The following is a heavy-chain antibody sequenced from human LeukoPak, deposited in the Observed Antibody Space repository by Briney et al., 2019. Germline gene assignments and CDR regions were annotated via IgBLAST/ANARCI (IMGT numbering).Heavy chain of an antibody. D-gene: IGHD3-16*01. J-gene: IGHJ5*02. Sequence: ASVKVSCKASGYTFTSYDINWVRQATGQGLEWMGWMNPNSGNTGYAQKFQGRVTITRNTSINTAYMELSSLRSEDTAVHYCARVPSGGDRFDPWGQGTLVTVSS. CDR2: MNPNSGNT. CDR3: ARVPSGGDRFDP. CDR1: GYTFTSYD. V-gene: IGHV1-8*03.